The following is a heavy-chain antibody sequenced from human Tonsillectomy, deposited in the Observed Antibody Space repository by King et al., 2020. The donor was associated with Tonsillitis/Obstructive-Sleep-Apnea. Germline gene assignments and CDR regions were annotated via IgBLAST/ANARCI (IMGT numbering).Heavy chain of an antibody. D-gene: IGHD2/OR15-2a*01. CDR3: ARDIFNSVIVYAFDI. Sequence: EVQLVESGGGLVKPGGSLRLSCAASGFTFSSYSMNWVRQAPGKGLEWVSSISSSSSYIYYADSVKGRFTISRDNAENSLYLQMNSLRAEDTAVYYCARDIFNSVIVYAFDIWGQGTMVTVSS. V-gene: IGHV3-21*01. J-gene: IGHJ3*02. CDR2: ISSSSSYI. CDR1: GFTFSSYS.